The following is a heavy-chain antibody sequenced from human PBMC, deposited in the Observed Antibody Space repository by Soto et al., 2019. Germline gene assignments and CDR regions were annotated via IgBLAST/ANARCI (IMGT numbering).Heavy chain of an antibody. V-gene: IGHV6-1*01. J-gene: IGHJ4*01. CDR1: GDSVSNNSVA. Sequence: SQTLSLTCAISGDSVSNNSVAWSWVRQSPSRGLEWLGRTYYRSKWHYDYAPSVRSRITINPDTSKNHFSLQLNSVSPEDAAVYYCARTLRGRGVKYFDDWGHGTLVTVSS. CDR3: ARTLRGRGVKYFDD. D-gene: IGHD3-10*01. CDR2: TYYRSKWHY.